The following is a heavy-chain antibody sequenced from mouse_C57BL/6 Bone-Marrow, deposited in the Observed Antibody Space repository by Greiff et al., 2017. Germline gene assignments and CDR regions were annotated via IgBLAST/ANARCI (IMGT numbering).Heavy chain of an antibody. Sequence: EVKVVESGGGLVKPGGSLKLSCAASGFTFSSYAMSWVRQTPEKRLEWVATISDGGSYTYYPDNVEGRFTISRDNAKNNLYLQMSHLKTEDTAMYYCARYQAPSNSYGYFDVWGTGTTVTVSS. D-gene: IGHD2-5*01. CDR3: ARYQAPSNSYGYFDV. J-gene: IGHJ1*03. CDR1: GFTFSSYA. CDR2: ISDGGSYT. V-gene: IGHV5-4*03.